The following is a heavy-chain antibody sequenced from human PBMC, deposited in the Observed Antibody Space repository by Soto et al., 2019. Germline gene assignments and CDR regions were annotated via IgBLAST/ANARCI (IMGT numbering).Heavy chain of an antibody. D-gene: IGHD3-22*01. Sequence: GGSLRLSCAASGFTFSSYSMNWVRQAQGKGLEWVSYISSSSRTIYYADSVKGRFTISRDNAKNSLYLQMNSLRDEDTAVYYCGGDSSGYYYPDVFDIWGQGTMVTVSS. V-gene: IGHV3-48*02. CDR3: GGDSSGYYYPDVFDI. CDR2: ISSSSRTI. CDR1: GFTFSSYS. J-gene: IGHJ3*02.